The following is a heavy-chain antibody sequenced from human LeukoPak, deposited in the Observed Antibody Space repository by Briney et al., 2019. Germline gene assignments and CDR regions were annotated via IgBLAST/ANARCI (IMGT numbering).Heavy chain of an antibody. CDR1: GGSISSYY. J-gene: IGHJ4*02. Sequence: SETLSLTCTVSGGSISSYYWSWIRQPPGKGLEWIGYIYYSGGTNYNPSLKSRVTISVDTSKNQFSLKLSSVTAADTAVYYCARESITVIRPPPPPYWGQGTLVTVSS. V-gene: IGHV4-59*01. CDR3: ARESITVIRPPPPPY. D-gene: IGHD5-24*01. CDR2: IYYSGGT.